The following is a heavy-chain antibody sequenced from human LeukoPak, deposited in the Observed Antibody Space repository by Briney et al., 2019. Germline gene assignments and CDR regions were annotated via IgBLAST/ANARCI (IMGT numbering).Heavy chain of an antibody. Sequence: GGSLRLYCAASGFTFSSYWMNWVRQAPGKGLVWVSRINSDGSSTSYADSVKGRFTISRDNAKNTLYLQMNSLRAEDTAVYYCARAYYDFWSGYYGEPYYFDYWGQGTLVTVSS. CDR1: GFTFSSYW. J-gene: IGHJ4*02. V-gene: IGHV3-74*01. CDR3: ARAYYDFWSGYYGEPYYFDY. D-gene: IGHD3-3*01. CDR2: INSDGSST.